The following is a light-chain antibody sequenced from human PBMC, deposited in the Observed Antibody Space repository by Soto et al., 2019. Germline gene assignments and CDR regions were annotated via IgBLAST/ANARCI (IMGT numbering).Light chain of an antibody. CDR3: LQHNTYPPT. CDR2: LAS. CDR1: QDISSN. J-gene: IGKJ1*01. Sequence: DIQMTQSPSSLSASVGDRVTITCRASQDISSNLAWYQHKPGEAPKRLIHLASNLHSGVPSRFSGSGFGTQFTLTISSLQPEDFATYSFLQHNTYPPTFGQGTKVEIK. V-gene: IGKV1-17*01.